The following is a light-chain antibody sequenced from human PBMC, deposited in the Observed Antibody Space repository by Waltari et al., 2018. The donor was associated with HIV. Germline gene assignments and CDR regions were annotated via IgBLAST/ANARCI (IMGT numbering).Light chain of an antibody. J-gene: IGKJ4*01. CDR1: QSISSY. Sequence: DIQMTQSPSSLSASVGDRVTLTCRASQSISSYLNWYQQKPGKAHKLLIYAASSLQSGVPSRFSGSGSGTDFTLTISSLQPEDFATYYCQQSYSTPPTFGGGTKVEIK. CDR3: QQSYSTPPT. CDR2: AAS. V-gene: IGKV1-39*01.